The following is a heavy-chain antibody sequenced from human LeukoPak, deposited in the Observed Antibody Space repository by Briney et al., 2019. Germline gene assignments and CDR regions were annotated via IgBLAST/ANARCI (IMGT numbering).Heavy chain of an antibody. CDR1: GYSFTSCG. D-gene: IGHD3-22*01. CDR2: ISVYNGNT. CDR3: SRDDRMDYYDSSGFVYYYYGMDV. V-gene: IGHV1-18*01. Sequence: ASVKVSCKASGYSFTSCGISWVRQAPGPGPEWMGWISVYNGNTNYAQKLQGRVTMTTDTSTSTAYMELRSLRSDDKAVYYCSRDDRMDYYDSSGFVYYYYGMDVWGQATTVTVSS. J-gene: IGHJ6*02.